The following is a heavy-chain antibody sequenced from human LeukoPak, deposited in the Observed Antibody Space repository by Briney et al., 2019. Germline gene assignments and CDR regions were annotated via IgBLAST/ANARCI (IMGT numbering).Heavy chain of an antibody. J-gene: IGHJ4*02. D-gene: IGHD3-3*01. CDR2: IIPIFGTA. CDR1: GCTFSSYA. Sequence: SVKVSCKASGCTFSSYAISWVRQAPGQGLEWMGRIIPIFGTANYAQKFQGRVTITTDESTSTAYMQLSSLRSEDTAVYYCASELNHLRFLEWTIFDYWDQGTLVTV. V-gene: IGHV1-69*05. CDR3: ASELNHLRFLEWTIFDY.